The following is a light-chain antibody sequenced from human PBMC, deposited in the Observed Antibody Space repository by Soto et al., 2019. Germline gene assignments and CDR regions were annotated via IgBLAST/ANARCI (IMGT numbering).Light chain of an antibody. V-gene: IGKV1-39*01. CDR1: HNDRGY. CDR2: AAS. Sequence: DIQMTQSPSSVSASVGGRNTHPCRASHNDRGYLNWYQQKPGKAPKLLIYAASSLQSGIPSRFSGSGSETDFTLTISSLQPEDFATYYCQQSYSAPWTFGQGTKVDIK. CDR3: QQSYSAPWT. J-gene: IGKJ1*01.